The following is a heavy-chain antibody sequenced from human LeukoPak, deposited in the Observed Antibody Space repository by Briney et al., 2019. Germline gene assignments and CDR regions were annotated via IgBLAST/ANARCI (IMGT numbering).Heavy chain of an antibody. D-gene: IGHD2-2*01. J-gene: IGHJ4*02. CDR3: AKRFCSATRCFHFDY. V-gene: IGHV3-30*18. CDR1: GFTFSSYG. CDR2: ISYDGSNK. Sequence: GRSLRLSCAASGFTFSSYGMHWVRQAPGKGLEWVAVISYDGSNKYYADSVKGRFTISRDNSKNTLYLQMDSLRAEDTAVYYCAKRFCSATRCFHFDYWGQGTLVTVSS.